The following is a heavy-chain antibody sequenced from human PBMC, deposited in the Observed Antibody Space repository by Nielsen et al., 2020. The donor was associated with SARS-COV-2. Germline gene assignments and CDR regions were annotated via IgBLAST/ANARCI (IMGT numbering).Heavy chain of an antibody. V-gene: IGHV3-73*01. CDR2: IRSKANNYAT. CDR3: TRVNPTSGSWFDALDI. D-gene: IGHD6-13*01. Sequence: GESLKISCAASGSTFSDATMHWVRQASGKGLEWVGRIRSKANNYATGYAVSMKGYFTISRDDSKNTAYLQMNNLRTEDTAVYYCTRVNPTSGSWFDALDIWGQGTMVTVSS. J-gene: IGHJ3*02. CDR1: GSTFSDAT.